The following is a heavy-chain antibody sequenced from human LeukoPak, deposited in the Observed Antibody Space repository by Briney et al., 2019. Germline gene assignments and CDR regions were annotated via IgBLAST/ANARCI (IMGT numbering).Heavy chain of an antibody. CDR3: ASPRSGYRYTFDY. Sequence: PSETLSLTCAVSAASISNYYWSWIRQAPGKGLEWIWYISTSGSTNYNPSLTSRVSISLDTSKNRFPLNLNFVTAADTAVYYCASPRSGYRYTFDYWGQGALVTVSS. CDR1: AASISNYY. CDR2: ISTSGST. J-gene: IGHJ4*02. D-gene: IGHD3-22*01. V-gene: IGHV4-4*09.